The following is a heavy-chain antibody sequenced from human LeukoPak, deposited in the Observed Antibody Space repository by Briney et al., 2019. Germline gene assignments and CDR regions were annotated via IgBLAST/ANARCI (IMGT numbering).Heavy chain of an antibody. CDR3: ARGGSRSWDYYYSYYMDV. J-gene: IGHJ6*03. V-gene: IGHV4-38-2*02. Sequence: PSETLSLTCTVSGYSISSGYYWGWIRQPPGKGLEWIGSIYHSGSTCYNPSLKSRVTISVDTSKNQFSLKLSSVTAADTAVYYCARGGSRSWDYYYSYYMDVWGKGTTVTVSS. CDR1: GYSISSGYY. CDR2: IYHSGST. D-gene: IGHD2-15*01.